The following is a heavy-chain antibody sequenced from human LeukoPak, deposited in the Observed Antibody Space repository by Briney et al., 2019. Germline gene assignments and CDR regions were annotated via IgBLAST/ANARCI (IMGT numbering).Heavy chain of an antibody. CDR1: GYTFTSYA. CDR2: INAGNGNT. CDR3: ARELKPNYYDSSGYLIPPEYFQH. J-gene: IGHJ1*01. V-gene: IGHV1-3*01. D-gene: IGHD3-22*01. Sequence: ASVKVSCKASGYTFTSYAMHWVRQAPGQRLEWMGWINAGNGNTKYSQKFQGRVTITRDTSASTAYMELSSLRSEDTAVYYCARELKPNYYDSSGYLIPPEYFQHWGQGTLVTVSS.